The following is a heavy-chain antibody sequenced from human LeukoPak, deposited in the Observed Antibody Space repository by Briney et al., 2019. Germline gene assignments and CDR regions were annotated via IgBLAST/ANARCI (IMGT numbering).Heavy chain of an antibody. CDR1: GGTFSSYA. CDR2: IIPIFGTA. V-gene: IGHV1-69*05. D-gene: IGHD5-18*01. CDR3: ARDRGRGYSYGYDLDY. J-gene: IGHJ4*02. Sequence: SVKVSCKASGGTFSSYAISWVRQAPGQGLEWMGRIIPIFGTANYAQKFQGRVTITTDESTSTAYMELSSLRSEDTAMYYCARDRGRGYSYGYDLDYWGQGTLVTVSS.